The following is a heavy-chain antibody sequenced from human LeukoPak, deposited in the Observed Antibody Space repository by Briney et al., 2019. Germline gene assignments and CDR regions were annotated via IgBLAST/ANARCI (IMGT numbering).Heavy chain of an antibody. J-gene: IGHJ4*02. V-gene: IGHV5-51*01. CDR2: IYPGDSDT. CDR1: GYSFTTYW. D-gene: IGHD1-26*01. Sequence: GESLRISCKGSGYSFTTYWIAWVRQMPGKGLEWMGVIYPGDSDTRYSPSFQGQVTLSADKSISTAYLQWSSLKASDTAIYYCARALVGAATLSYWGQGTLVTVSS. CDR3: ARALVGAATLSY.